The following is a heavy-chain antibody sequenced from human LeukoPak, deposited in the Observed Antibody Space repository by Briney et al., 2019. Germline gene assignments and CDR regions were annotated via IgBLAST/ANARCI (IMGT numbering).Heavy chain of an antibody. CDR3: ARQNSQRYSIGSLPGL. CDR1: GFTFSSYG. V-gene: IGHV3-30*02. Sequence: GGSLRLSCAASGFTFSSYGMHWVRQAPGKGLEWVAFIRYDGSNKYYADSVKGRFTISRDNSKNTLYLQMNSLRAEDTAVYYCARQNSQRYSIGSLPGLWGRGTLVTVSS. J-gene: IGHJ2*01. CDR2: IRYDGSNK. D-gene: IGHD6-19*01.